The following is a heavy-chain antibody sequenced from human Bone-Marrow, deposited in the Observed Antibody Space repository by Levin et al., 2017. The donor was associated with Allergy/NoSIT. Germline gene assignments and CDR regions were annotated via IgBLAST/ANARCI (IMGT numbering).Heavy chain of an antibody. CDR2: ISGNDAGST. D-gene: IGHD6-19*01. CDR3: AKCPGDAVAAAERVFYYFYMDV. Sequence: PGGSLRLSCEASGFNFRNYAMTWVRQAPGKGLEWVSSISGNDAGSTYYANSVEGRFTTSRDNSRNTVYLHMNSLRAEDTAIYYCAKCPGDAVAAAERVFYYFYMDVWGKGTAVTVSS. V-gene: IGHV3-23*01. J-gene: IGHJ6*03. CDR1: GFNFRNYA.